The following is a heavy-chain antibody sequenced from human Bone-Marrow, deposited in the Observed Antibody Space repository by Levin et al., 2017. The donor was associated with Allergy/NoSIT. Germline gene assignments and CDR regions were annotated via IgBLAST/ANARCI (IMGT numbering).Heavy chain of an antibody. V-gene: IGHV3-15*01. J-gene: IGHJ6*02. CDR2: IKSKTDGGTT. Sequence: GGSLRLSCAASGFTFSNAWMSWVRQAPGKGVEWVGRIKSKTDGGTTDYAAPVKGRFTISRDDSKNTLYLQMNSLKTEDTAVYYCTTATKSGYSYGYVDYYYYGMDVWGQGTTVTVSS. CDR3: TTATKSGYSYGYVDYYYYGMDV. CDR1: GFTFSNAW. D-gene: IGHD5-18*01.